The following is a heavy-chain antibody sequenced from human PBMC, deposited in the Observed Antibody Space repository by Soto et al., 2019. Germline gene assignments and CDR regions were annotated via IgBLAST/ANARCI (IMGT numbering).Heavy chain of an antibody. D-gene: IGHD3-3*01. V-gene: IGHV4-59*01. CDR2: IYYSGST. CDR3: ARFLEDGTSGGSEWFDP. J-gene: IGHJ5*02. CDR1: GASSSSYY. Sequence: SETLSLTCTVSGASSSSYYWSWIRQPPGKGLEWIGYIYYSGSTNYNPSLKSRVTISVDTSKNQFSLKLTSVTAADTAMYYCARFLEDGTSGGSEWFDPWGQGTLVTVSS.